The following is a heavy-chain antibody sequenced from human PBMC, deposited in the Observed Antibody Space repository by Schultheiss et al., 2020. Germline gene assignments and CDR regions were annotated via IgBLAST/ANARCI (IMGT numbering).Heavy chain of an antibody. CDR2: IYYSGST. CDR1: GGSISSGGYY. D-gene: IGHD6-13*01. J-gene: IGHJ6*02. Sequence: SETLSLTCTVSGGSISSGGYYWSWIRQHPGKGLEWIGYIYYSGSTYYNPSLKSRVTISVDTSKNQFSLKLSSVTAADTAVYYCARDKRDSIAAAGTDYYYYGMDVWGQGTTVNVSS. CDR3: ARDKRDSIAAAGTDYYYYGMDV. V-gene: IGHV4-31*03.